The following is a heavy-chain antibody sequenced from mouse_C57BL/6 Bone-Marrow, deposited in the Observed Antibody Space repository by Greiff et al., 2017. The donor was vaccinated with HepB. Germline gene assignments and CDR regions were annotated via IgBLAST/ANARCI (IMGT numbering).Heavy chain of an antibody. Sequence: QVHVKQSGAELVKPGASVKLSCKASGYTFTSYWMHWVKQRPGQGLEWIGMIHPNSGSTNYNEKFKSKATLTVDKSSSTAYMQLSSLTSEDSAVYYCARKAYYGNYDAMDYWGQGTSVTVSS. CDR1: GYTFTSYW. J-gene: IGHJ4*01. D-gene: IGHD2-1*01. V-gene: IGHV1-64*01. CDR3: ARKAYYGNYDAMDY. CDR2: IHPNSGST.